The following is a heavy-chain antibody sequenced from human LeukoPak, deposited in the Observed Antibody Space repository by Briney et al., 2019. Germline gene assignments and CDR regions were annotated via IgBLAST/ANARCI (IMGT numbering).Heavy chain of an antibody. CDR2: IYYSGST. V-gene: IGHV4-30-4*08. D-gene: IGHD1-26*01. CDR1: GGSISSGDYY. CDR3: ASRASGSYQGAFDRWGAFDI. Sequence: SETLSLTCTVSGGSISSGDYYWSWIRQPPGKGLEWIGYIYYSGSTYYNPSLKSRVTISVDTSKNQFSLKLSSVTAADTAVYYCASRASGSYQGAFDRWGAFDIWGQGTMVTVSS. J-gene: IGHJ3*02.